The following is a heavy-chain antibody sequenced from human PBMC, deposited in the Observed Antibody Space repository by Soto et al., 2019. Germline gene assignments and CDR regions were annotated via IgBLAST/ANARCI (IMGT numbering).Heavy chain of an antibody. J-gene: IGHJ4*02. CDR1: GGSFSGYY. CDR2: INHRGST. D-gene: IGHD6-6*01. Sequence: PSETLSLTCAVYGGSFSGYYWSWIRQPPGKGLEWIGEINHRGSTNYNPSLKSRITISIGTSKNQFSLKLSSVTAADTAVYYCARESIAARPFDYWGQGTLVTVSS. V-gene: IGHV4-34*01. CDR3: ARESIAARPFDY.